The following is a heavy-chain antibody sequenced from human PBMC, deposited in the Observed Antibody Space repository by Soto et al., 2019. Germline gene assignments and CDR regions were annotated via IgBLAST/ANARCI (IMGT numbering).Heavy chain of an antibody. V-gene: IGHV1-2*04. D-gene: IGHD6-19*01. Sequence: ASVKVSCKASGYTFTGYYMHWVRQAPGQGLEWMGWINPNSGGTDYAQKFQGWVTMTRDTSISTAYMELSRLRSDDTAVYYCARDLGRSWLGHFYGMAVWGQGTTVTVSS. CDR1: GYTFTGYY. J-gene: IGHJ6*02. CDR3: ARDLGRSWLGHFYGMAV. CDR2: INPNSGGT.